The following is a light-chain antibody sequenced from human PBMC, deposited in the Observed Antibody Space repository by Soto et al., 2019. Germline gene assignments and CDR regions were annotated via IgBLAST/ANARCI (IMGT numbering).Light chain of an antibody. CDR1: SSDLGNYNF. V-gene: IGLV2-14*01. CDR3: NSFTTSNTYV. J-gene: IGLJ1*01. Sequence: QAALTQSASVSGSPGQSITISCTGTSSDLGNYNFVSWFQQHPGKAPKLVIYEVSNRPSRVSSRFSGSKSGNTASLTISGLQAEDEADYYCNSFTTSNTYVFGNGTKVTVL. CDR2: EVS.